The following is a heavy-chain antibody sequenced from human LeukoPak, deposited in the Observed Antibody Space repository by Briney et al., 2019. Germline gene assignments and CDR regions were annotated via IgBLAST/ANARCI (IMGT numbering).Heavy chain of an antibody. J-gene: IGHJ4*02. D-gene: IGHD5-18*01. V-gene: IGHV1-8*01. Sequence: ASVKVSCKASGYTFTSYDINWVRQATGQGLEWVGWVNPNSGNTGYAQKFQGRVTMTRDTSISTAYMELSRLRSDDTAVYYCARALRLQLWLGINYWGQGTLVTVSS. CDR3: ARALRLQLWLGINY. CDR1: GYTFTSYD. CDR2: VNPNSGNT.